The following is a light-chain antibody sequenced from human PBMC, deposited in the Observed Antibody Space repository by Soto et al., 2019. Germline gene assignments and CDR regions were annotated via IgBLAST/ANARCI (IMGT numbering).Light chain of an antibody. CDR2: LEGSGSY. Sequence: QAVLTQSSSASASLGSSVKLTCTLSSGHSSYIIAWHQQKPGKAPRYLMKLEGSGSYNKGSGVPDRFSGSSSGADRYLTISNLQSEDEADYYCETWDSNTHVFGTGTKVTVL. J-gene: IGLJ1*01. V-gene: IGLV4-60*03. CDR1: SGHSSYI. CDR3: ETWDSNTHV.